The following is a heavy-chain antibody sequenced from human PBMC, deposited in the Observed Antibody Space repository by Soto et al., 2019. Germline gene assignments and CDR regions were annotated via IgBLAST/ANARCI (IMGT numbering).Heavy chain of an antibody. CDR1: GFNVRGYW. CDR3: ARDIGFDYVN. CDR2: IKEDGGEI. J-gene: IGHJ4*02. Sequence: GGSLRLSCAVSGFNVRGYWMIWVRQAPGKGLEWVASIKEDGGEIYYLQSVRGRFAISRDSAGNALQLAMNYLSAEDTATYFCARDIGFDYVNWGQGTLVSVSS. V-gene: IGHV3-7*01. D-gene: IGHD3-16*01.